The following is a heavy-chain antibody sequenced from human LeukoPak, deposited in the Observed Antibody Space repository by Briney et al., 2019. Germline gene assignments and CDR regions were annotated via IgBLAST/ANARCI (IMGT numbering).Heavy chain of an antibody. CDR2: IKSKTDGGTI. Sequence: GGSLILSCAASGFTFSNAWMNWVRQSPGKGLEWVGRIKSKTDGGTIDYGAPVKGRFTISRDDSKNTLFLQMSSLKTEDTAMYHCTTGVRDSSGYYNFDYWGQGTLVTVSS. V-gene: IGHV3-15*01. CDR1: GFTFSNAW. CDR3: TTGVRDSSGYYNFDY. J-gene: IGHJ4*02. D-gene: IGHD3-22*01.